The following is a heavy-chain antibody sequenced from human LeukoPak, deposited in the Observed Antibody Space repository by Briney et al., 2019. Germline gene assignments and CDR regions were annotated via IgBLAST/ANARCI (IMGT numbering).Heavy chain of an antibody. CDR1: GFTFSSYA. CDR2: ISYDGSNK. CDR3: ARCISGSYRVGAFDI. D-gene: IGHD1-26*01. V-gene: IGHV3-30-3*01. Sequence: PGGSLRLSCAASGFTFSSYAMHWVRQAPGKGLEWVAVISYDGSNKYYADSVKGRFTISRDNSKNTLYLQMNSLRAEDTAVYNCARCISGSYRVGAFDIWGQGTMVTVSS. J-gene: IGHJ3*02.